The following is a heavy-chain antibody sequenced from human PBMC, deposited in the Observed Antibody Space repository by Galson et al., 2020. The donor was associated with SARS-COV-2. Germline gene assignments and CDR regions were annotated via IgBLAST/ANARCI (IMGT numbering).Heavy chain of an antibody. CDR2: IYPGDSET. V-gene: IGHV5-51*01. Sequence: GESLKISCKGSGYSFTNYWIAWVRQMPGKGLEWMGIIYPGDSETRYSPSFQGQVTISADKSISTAYLQWSSLKASDTAMYYCARPYSIIGFNYGYSPDYWGQGTLVTVSS. D-gene: IGHD5-18*01. CDR1: GYSFTNYW. CDR3: ARPYSIIGFNYGYSPDY. J-gene: IGHJ4*02.